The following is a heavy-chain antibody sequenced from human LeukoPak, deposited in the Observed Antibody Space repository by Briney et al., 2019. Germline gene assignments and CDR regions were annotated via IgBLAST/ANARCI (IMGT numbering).Heavy chain of an antibody. V-gene: IGHV3-23*01. CDR2: ISGGGDST. CDR3: AKEEYSTRYYYYGMDV. J-gene: IGHJ6*02. Sequence: GGSLRLSCAASGSTFSSYAMSWVRQAPRKGLEWVSAISGGGDSTFYADSVKGRFTISRDNSKNTLYLQMSSLRAEDTAIYYCAKEEYSTRYYYYGMDVWGQGTTVTVSS. CDR1: GSTFSSYA. D-gene: IGHD2-2*01.